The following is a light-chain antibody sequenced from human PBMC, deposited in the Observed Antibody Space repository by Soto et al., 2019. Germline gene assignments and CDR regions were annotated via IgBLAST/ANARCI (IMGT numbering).Light chain of an antibody. V-gene: IGLV1-47*01. J-gene: IGLJ2*01. CDR1: SSNIGSNY. Sequence: QSVLTQPPSASETPGQRVTISCSGSSSNIGSNYVYWYQQLPGTAPKLLIYRNNQRPSGVPDRFSGSKSGTSASLAISGRRSEDEADYYCAAWDDSLSGRVVFGGGTQLTVL. CDR3: AAWDDSLSGRVV. CDR2: RNN.